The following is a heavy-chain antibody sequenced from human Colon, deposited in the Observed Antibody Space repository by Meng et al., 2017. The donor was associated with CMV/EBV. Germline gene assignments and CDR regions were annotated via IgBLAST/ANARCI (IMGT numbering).Heavy chain of an antibody. CDR1: GFTFSDYC. CDR2: ISSSGSTI. Sequence: GGSLRLSCAASGFTFSDYCMSWIRQAPGKGLEWVSYISSSGSTIYYADSVKGRFTISRDNAKNSLYLQMNSLRAEDTAVYYCARCEGDPDRGVAGTLVDYWGQGTLVTVSS. V-gene: IGHV3-11*01. D-gene: IGHD6-19*01. J-gene: IGHJ4*02. CDR3: ARCEGDPDRGVAGTLVDY.